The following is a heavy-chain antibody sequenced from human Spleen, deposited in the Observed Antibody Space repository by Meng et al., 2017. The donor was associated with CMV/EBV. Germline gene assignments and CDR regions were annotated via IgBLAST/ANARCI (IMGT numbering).Heavy chain of an antibody. V-gene: IGHV3-21*01. Sequence: GESLKISCAASEFTFSSYSMNWVRQAPGKGLEWVSSITSGSIYMYYADSVKGRFAISRDNAKNSLYLQMNSLRAEDTAVYYCARAMVRGVYFDYWGQGTLVTVSS. CDR3: ARAMVRGVYFDY. CDR2: ITSGSIYM. CDR1: EFTFSSYS. D-gene: IGHD3-10*01. J-gene: IGHJ4*02.